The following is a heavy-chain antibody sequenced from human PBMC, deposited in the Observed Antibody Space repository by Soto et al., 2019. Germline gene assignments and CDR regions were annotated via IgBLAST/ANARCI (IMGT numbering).Heavy chain of an antibody. CDR1: GGTFSSYA. CDR2: IIPIFGTA. CDR3: ASGRSYYYYYYGMDV. J-gene: IGHJ6*02. V-gene: IGHV1-69*06. Sequence: ASVKVSCKASGGTFSSYAISWVRQAPGQGLEWMGGIIPIFGTANYAQKFQGRVTITADKSTSTAYMELSSLRSEDTAVYYCASGRSYYYYYYGMDVWGQGTTVTVSS.